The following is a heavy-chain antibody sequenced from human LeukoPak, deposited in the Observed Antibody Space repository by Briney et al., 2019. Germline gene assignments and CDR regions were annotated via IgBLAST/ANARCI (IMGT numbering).Heavy chain of an antibody. CDR3: ARGGMETTNYYYSGMDV. V-gene: IGHV1-2*02. Sequence: ASVKVSCKASGYXFTGYYIHWVRQTPGQGLEWMGWINPNNGGTNFAQKFQGRVTMTRDTSMTTAYMEVSRLRSDDTAVYYCARGGMETTNYYYSGMDVWGQGTTVTVSS. CDR1: GYXFTGYY. J-gene: IGHJ6*02. CDR2: INPNNGGT. D-gene: IGHD1-7*01.